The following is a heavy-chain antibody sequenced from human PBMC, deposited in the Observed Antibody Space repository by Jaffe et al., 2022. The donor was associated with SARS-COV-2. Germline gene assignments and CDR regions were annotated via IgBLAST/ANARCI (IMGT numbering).Heavy chain of an antibody. CDR2: ISSSGNYV. D-gene: IGHD6-13*01. CDR3: ASDEYSSNLYPDDPSDY. J-gene: IGHJ4*02. CDR1: GFTFSSYS. Sequence: EVLLVESGGGLVKPGGSLRLSCAASGFTFSSYSMNWVRQAPGKGLEWVSSISSSGNYVYYADSVKGRFTISRDNAKKSLYLQMNSLRAEDTAVYYCASDEYSSNLYPDDPSDYWGQGTLVTVSS. V-gene: IGHV3-21*01.